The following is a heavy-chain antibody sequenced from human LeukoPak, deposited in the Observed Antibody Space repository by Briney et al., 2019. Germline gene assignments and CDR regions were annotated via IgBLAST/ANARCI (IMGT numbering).Heavy chain of an antibody. J-gene: IGHJ4*02. Sequence: GGSLRLSCAASGFTFSSYAVSWVRQAPGKGLEWVSAISGSGGSTYYADSVKGRFTISRDNSKNTLYLQMNSLRAEDTAVYYCAKGPNQWELLTLFDYWGQGTLVTVSS. CDR1: GFTFSSYA. V-gene: IGHV3-23*01. D-gene: IGHD1-26*01. CDR3: AKGPNQWELLTLFDY. CDR2: ISGSGGST.